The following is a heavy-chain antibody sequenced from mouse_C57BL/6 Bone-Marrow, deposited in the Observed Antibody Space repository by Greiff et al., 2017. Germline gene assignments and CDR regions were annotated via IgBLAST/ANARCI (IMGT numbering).Heavy chain of an antibody. CDR2: IYPRDGST. J-gene: IGHJ4*01. CDR1: GYTFTDHT. Sequence: QVQLKEPDAELVIPGASVKISCKVSGYTFTDHTIHWMKQRPEQGLEWIGYIYPRDGSTKYNEKFKGKATLTVDKSSSTAYMQLNSLTSEASAVYFGARSCYFYAVDYWGQGTSVTVSA. CDR3: ARSCYFYAVDY. V-gene: IGHV1-78*01. D-gene: IGHD2-12*01.